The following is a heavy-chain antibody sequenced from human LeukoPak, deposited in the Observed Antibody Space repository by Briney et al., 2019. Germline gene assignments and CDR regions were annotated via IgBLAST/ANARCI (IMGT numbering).Heavy chain of an antibody. D-gene: IGHD4-23*01. J-gene: IGHJ4*02. CDR3: TSAGDYGGRAGDY. V-gene: IGHV4-39*01. CDR2: IYYNGIT. Sequence: PSETLSLTCTVSGGSISSSGYYWGWIRQPPGKGLEWIGSIYYNGITYYNPSLKSRVTISVDTSKNQFSLKLSSVTAADTAVYYCTSAGDYGGRAGDYWGQGTLVTVSS. CDR1: GGSISSSGYY.